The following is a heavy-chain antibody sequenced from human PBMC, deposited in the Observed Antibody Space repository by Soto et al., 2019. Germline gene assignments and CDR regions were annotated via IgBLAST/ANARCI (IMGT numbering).Heavy chain of an antibody. CDR3: ARGNYDFWSGYVSGFDY. V-gene: IGHV4-31*03. J-gene: IGHJ4*02. Sequence: SETLSLTCTVSGGSISSGGYYWSWIRQHPGKGLEWIGYIYYSGSTYYNPSLKSRVTISVDTSKNQFSLKLSSVTAADTAVYYCARGNYDFWSGYVSGFDYWGQGTLVTVSS. CDR1: GGSISSGGYY. CDR2: IYYSGST. D-gene: IGHD3-3*01.